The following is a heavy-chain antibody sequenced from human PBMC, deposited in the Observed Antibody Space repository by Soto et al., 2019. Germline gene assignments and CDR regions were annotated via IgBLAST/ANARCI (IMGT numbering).Heavy chain of an antibody. J-gene: IGHJ6*02. CDR2: IIPIFNTA. CDR1: GGTFSNYA. V-gene: IGHV1-69*06. Sequence: QVQLVQSGAEVKKAGSSVKVSCKASGGTFSNYAISWVRQAPGQGLEWMGGIIPIFNTANYAQKFQGRVTITADKSTSTAYIELSSLRSEDTAVHYCARGLVVPAGIRYYYYGMDVWGQGTTVTVSS. CDR3: ARGLVVPAGIRYYYYGMDV. D-gene: IGHD2-2*01.